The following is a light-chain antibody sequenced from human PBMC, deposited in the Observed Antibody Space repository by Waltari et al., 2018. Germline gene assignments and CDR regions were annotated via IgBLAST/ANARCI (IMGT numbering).Light chain of an antibody. CDR2: AAS. J-gene: IGKJ1*01. CDR3: QHYVRLPAT. V-gene: IGKV3-20*01. CDR1: QSVSRS. Sequence: EIVLTQSPGTLSLSPGERVTLSCRASQSVSRSLAGYQQKPGQAPRLLIYAASSRATGIPGRVSGSGSGTDFSLTISRLEPEDFAVYYCQHYVRLPATFGQGTKVEI.